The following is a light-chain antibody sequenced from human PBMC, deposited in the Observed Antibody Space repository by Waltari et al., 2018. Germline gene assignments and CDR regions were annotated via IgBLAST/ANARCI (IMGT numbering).Light chain of an antibody. J-gene: IGKJ1*01. CDR1: QSVNRV. CDR3: QHYLRLPAT. CDR2: GES. V-gene: IGKV3-20*01. Sequence: EIVLTQSPGTLSLSPGERATLSCRTSQSVNRVLAWYQLKPGQAPRLLIYGESSRATGIPDRFSGGGSGTDFRLTISRLEPEDFAIYDCQHYLRLPATFGQGTKVEIK.